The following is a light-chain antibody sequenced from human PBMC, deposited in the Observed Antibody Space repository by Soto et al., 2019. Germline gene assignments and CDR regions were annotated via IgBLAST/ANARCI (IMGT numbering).Light chain of an antibody. CDR2: GAS. CDR3: QQSDTPPPT. J-gene: IGKJ1*01. Sequence: DIQMTQSPSSLSASVGDRVTITCRASRSISTYLNWYQQKLGKAPKLLIFGASTLQTGVPSRFSGSGSGTDFTLTISSLQPEDFAAYYWQQSDTPPPTFGQGTKVEIK. CDR1: RSISTY. V-gene: IGKV1-39*01.